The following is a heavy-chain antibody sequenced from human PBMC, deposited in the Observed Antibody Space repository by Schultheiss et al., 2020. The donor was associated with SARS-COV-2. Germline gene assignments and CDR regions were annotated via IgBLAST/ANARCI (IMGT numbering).Heavy chain of an antibody. CDR1: GGSISSSNYY. D-gene: IGHD6-6*01. CDR3: ARGGQGQLVRWRGYYYMDV. CDR2: IYYSGST. Sequence: SETLSLTCTVSGGSISSSNYYWGWIRQPPGKGLEWIGYIYYSGSTYYNPSLKSRVTISVDTSKNQFSLKLSSVTAADTAVYYCARGGQGQLVRWRGYYYMDVWGKGTTVTVSS. J-gene: IGHJ6*03. V-gene: IGHV4-39*07.